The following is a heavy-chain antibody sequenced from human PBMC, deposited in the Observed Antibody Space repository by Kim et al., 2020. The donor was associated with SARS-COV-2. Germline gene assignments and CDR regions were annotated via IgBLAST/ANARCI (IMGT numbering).Heavy chain of an antibody. CDR3: ARVGGYSGYDSSYFDY. Sequence: SETLSLTCTVSGGSISSGDYYWSWIRQPPGKGLEWIGYIYYSGSTYYNPSLKSRVTISVDTSKNQFSLKLSSVTAADTAVYYCARVGGYSGYDSSYFDYWGQGTLVTVSS. D-gene: IGHD5-12*01. CDR2: IYYSGST. V-gene: IGHV4-30-4*01. J-gene: IGHJ4*02. CDR1: GGSISSGDYY.